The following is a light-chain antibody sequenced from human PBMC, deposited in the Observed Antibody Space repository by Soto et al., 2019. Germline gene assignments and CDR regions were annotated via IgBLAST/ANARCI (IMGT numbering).Light chain of an antibody. V-gene: IGKV3-15*01. CDR1: QRLXTN. CDR2: GAS. CDR3: QQYEKGPGT. Sequence: IVMTQWAATLSVSPGERVTFPCRASQRLXTNFAWYQHKPGQAPRVLXSGASTGAKGSPARFSGSGSGTEFTLTINSLQSEDCAGYYWQQYEKGPGTFGGGTKVDIK. J-gene: IGKJ4*01.